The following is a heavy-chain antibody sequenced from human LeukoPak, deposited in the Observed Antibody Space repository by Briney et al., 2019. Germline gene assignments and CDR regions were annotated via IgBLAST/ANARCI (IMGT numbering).Heavy chain of an antibody. CDR3: AIQLWSQDWFDP. Sequence: LETLSLTCAVYGGSFSGYYWSWIRQPPGKGLEWIGEINHSGSTNYNPSLKSRVTISVDTSKNQFSLKLSSVTAADTAVYYCAIQLWSQDWFDPWGQGTLVTVSS. D-gene: IGHD5-18*01. J-gene: IGHJ5*02. CDR1: GGSFSGYY. V-gene: IGHV4-34*01. CDR2: INHSGST.